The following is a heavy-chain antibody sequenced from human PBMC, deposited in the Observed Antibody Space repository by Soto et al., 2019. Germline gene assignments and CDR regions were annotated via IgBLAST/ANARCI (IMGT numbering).Heavy chain of an antibody. Sequence: EVQLVASGGGLVTPGGSLRLSCAASGFTFSSYSMNWGRQAPGKGLEWVSSISSSSSYISYADSVKGRFTISRDNANNSLYLKMNSLRAEDTAVYYCARVGDYDFWRGYYHYYYGMDVWGQGTTVTVSS. CDR3: ARVGDYDFWRGYYHYYYGMDV. CDR2: ISSSSSYI. CDR1: GFTFSSYS. D-gene: IGHD3-3*01. V-gene: IGHV3-21*01. J-gene: IGHJ6*02.